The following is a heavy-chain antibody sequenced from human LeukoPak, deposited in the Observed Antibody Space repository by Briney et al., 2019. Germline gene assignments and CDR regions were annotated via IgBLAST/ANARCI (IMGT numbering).Heavy chain of an antibody. D-gene: IGHD4-17*01. CDR1: GFTFSSYG. Sequence: GRSLRLSCAASGFTFSSYGMHWVRQAPGKGLEGVAVISYDGSNKYYADSVKGRFTISRDNSKNTLYLQMNSLRAEDTAVYYCAKDATDGDYVFDYWGQGTLVTVSS. CDR3: AKDATDGDYVFDY. V-gene: IGHV3-30*18. J-gene: IGHJ4*02. CDR2: ISYDGSNK.